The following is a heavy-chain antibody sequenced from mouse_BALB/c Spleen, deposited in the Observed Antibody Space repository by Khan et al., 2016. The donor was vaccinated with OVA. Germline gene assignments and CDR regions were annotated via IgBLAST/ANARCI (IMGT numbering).Heavy chain of an antibody. D-gene: IGHD2-2*01. Sequence: QVQLKESGPGLVAPSQSLSITCTVSGLSLTNYGISWIRQPPGKGLEWLGVIWGDGSTNYYSALISRLSINKDNSKSQVFLKLHSLQTADTATYYCAIIYYGYDWFTYWGQGTLVTVSA. J-gene: IGHJ3*01. CDR2: IWGDGST. CDR3: AIIYYGYDWFTY. CDR1: GLSLTNYG. V-gene: IGHV2-3*01.